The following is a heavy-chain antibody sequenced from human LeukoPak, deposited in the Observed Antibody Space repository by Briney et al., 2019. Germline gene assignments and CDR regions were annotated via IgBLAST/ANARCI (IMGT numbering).Heavy chain of an antibody. D-gene: IGHD2-15*01. V-gene: IGHV1-3*03. CDR1: GYTFTSYA. Sequence: ASVKVSCKASGYTFTSYAMHWVRQAPGQRLEWMGWINAGNGNTKYSQEFQGRVTITRDTSASTAYMELSSLRSEDMAVYYCARGRLYCSGGSCYSNWFDPWGQGTLVTVSS. CDR3: ARGRLYCSGGSCYSNWFDP. CDR2: INAGNGNT. J-gene: IGHJ5*02.